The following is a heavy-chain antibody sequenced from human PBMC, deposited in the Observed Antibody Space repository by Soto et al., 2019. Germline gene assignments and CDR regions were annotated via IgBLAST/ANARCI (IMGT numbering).Heavy chain of an antibody. J-gene: IGHJ4*02. Sequence: QVQLQESGPGLVKLSQTLSLTCTVSGGPIINGDSYLNWIRQLPEKGLEWMGYINYRGTTNYNPALKSRILISIDTSKNQFSLRLTSVTASDTAVYYCARDAPGAAPYCGQGTLVTVSS. CDR2: INYRGTT. CDR3: ARDAPGAAPY. CDR1: GGPIINGDSY. D-gene: IGHD6-13*01. V-gene: IGHV4-31*03.